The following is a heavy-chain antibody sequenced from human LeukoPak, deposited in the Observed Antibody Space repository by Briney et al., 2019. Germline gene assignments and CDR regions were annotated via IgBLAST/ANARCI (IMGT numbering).Heavy chain of an antibody. CDR1: GVSISSYSYY. D-gene: IGHD3-10*01. CDR3: ATYADYGSGRTN. CDR2: IFYSGTT. V-gene: IGHV4-39*07. Sequence: SETLSLTCGVSGVSISSYSYYYGWIRQPPGKGLEWIGSIFYSGTTYHNPSLQRRVTISLDTSKNQVSLKLNSVTAADTAVYYCATYADYGSGRTNWGQGTLVIVSS. J-gene: IGHJ4*02.